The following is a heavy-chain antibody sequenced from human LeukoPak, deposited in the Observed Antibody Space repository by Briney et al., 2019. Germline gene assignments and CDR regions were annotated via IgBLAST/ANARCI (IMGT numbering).Heavy chain of an antibody. Sequence: GASVKVSCKASGYTFTGYYMHWVRQAPGQGLEWMGRINPNSGGTNYAQKFQGRVTMTRDTSISTACMELSRLRSDDTAVYYCARARGYGSGSYYPDYWGQGTLVTVSS. J-gene: IGHJ4*02. CDR1: GYTFTGYY. D-gene: IGHD3-10*01. CDR3: ARARGYGSGSYYPDY. V-gene: IGHV1-2*06. CDR2: INPNSGGT.